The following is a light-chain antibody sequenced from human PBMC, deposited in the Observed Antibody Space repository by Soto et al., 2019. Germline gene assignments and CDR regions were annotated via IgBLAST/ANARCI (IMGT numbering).Light chain of an antibody. CDR2: KAS. Sequence: DIQMPQSPSTLSAFVGDTVTITGRASQSIDTWLAWHQQKPGRAPKLLISKASALESGVPSRFSGSGSGTDFTLTISSLQPEDLATYYCQQYNSYPPITFGQGTRLEIK. CDR3: QQYNSYPPIT. CDR1: QSIDTW. J-gene: IGKJ5*01. V-gene: IGKV1-5*03.